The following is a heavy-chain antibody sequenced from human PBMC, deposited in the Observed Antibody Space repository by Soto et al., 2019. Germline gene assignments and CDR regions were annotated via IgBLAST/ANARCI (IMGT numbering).Heavy chain of an antibody. V-gene: IGHV4-34*01. CDR2: INHSGST. J-gene: IGHJ5*02. D-gene: IGHD3-10*01. CDR3: ARESSGSYSNWFDP. Sequence: TSETLSLTCAVYGGSFSGYYWSWIRQPPGKGLEWIGEINHSGSTNYNPSLKSRVTISVNTSKNQFSLKLSSVTAADTAVYYCARESSGSYSNWFDPWGQGTLVTVSS. CDR1: GGSFSGYY.